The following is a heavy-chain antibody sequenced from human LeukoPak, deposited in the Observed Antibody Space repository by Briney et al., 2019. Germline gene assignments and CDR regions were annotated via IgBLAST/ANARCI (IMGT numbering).Heavy chain of an antibody. Sequence: PGRSLRLSCAASGFTFSSHEMNWVRQAPGKGLEWISYISFGSSTVYYAGSVKGRFTISRDNAKNSLYLQMNSLRAEDTAVYYCARSDYYGSGNYGRFDPWGQGTLVTVSS. CDR2: ISFGSSTV. J-gene: IGHJ5*02. CDR1: GFTFSSHE. V-gene: IGHV3-48*03. CDR3: ARSDYYGSGNYGRFDP. D-gene: IGHD3-10*01.